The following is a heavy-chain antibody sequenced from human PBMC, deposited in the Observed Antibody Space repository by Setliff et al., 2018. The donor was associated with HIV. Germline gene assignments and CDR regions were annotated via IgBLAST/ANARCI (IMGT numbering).Heavy chain of an antibody. CDR1: GGSIRSNRDH. V-gene: IGHV4-39*07. CDR2: ISYSGNT. J-gene: IGHJ4*02. D-gene: IGHD3-22*01. CDR3: ARDPHYFDRSGYYSYFYFDY. Sequence: SETLSLTCNVSGGSIRSNRDHWGWIRQTPGKGLEWIGSISYSGNTYYHPSLQSRVTISLDMSKDQFSLKVKSVTAADTAIYYCARDPHYFDRSGYYSYFYFDYWGQGMLV.